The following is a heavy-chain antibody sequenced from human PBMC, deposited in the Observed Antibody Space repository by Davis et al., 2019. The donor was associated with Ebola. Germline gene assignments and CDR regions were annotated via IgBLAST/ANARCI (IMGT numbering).Heavy chain of an antibody. CDR3: ARIQYSSGWNDAFDI. CDR1: GFSLSTSGMC. Sequence: SGPTLVKPTQTLTLTCTFSGFSLSTSGMCVSWIRQPPGKALEWPALIDWDDDKYYSTSLKTRLTISKDTSKNQVVLTMTNMDPVDTATYYCARIQYSSGWNDAFDIWGQGTMVTVSS. J-gene: IGHJ3*02. D-gene: IGHD6-19*01. CDR2: IDWDDDK. V-gene: IGHV2-70*01.